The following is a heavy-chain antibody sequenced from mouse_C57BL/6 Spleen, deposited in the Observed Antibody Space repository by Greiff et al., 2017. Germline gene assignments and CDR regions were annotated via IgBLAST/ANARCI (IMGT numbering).Heavy chain of an antibody. CDR2: IYPGDGDT. J-gene: IGHJ3*01. Sequence: QVHVKQSGAELVKPGASVKISCKASGYAFSSYWMNWVKQRPGKGLEWIGQIYPGDGDTNYNGKFKGKATLTADKSSSTAYMQLSSLTSEDSAVYFCARSGYDYDWFAYWGQGTLVTVSA. CDR1: GYAFSSYW. D-gene: IGHD2-4*01. V-gene: IGHV1-80*01. CDR3: ARSGYDYDWFAY.